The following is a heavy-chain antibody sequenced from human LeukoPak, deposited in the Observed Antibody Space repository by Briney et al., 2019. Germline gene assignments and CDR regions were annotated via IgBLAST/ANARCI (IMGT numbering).Heavy chain of an antibody. V-gene: IGHV4-30-2*01. CDR2: IYHSGST. D-gene: IGHD2-2*02. J-gene: IGHJ4*02. CDR1: GGPISSGGYS. Sequence: SQTLSLTCAVSGGPISSGGYSWSWIRQPPGKGLEWIGYIYHSGSTYYNPSLKSRVTISVDRSKNQFSLKLSSVTAADTAVYYCARASGYCSSTSCYTFDYWGQGTLVTVSS. CDR3: ARASGYCSSTSCYTFDY.